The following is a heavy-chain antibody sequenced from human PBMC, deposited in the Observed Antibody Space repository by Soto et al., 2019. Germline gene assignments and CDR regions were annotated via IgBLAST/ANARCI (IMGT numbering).Heavy chain of an antibody. CDR3: TIPGYYYDSSGFVGPQNFDY. V-gene: IGHV3-49*03. Sequence: PGGSLRLSCTASGFTFGDYAMSWFRQAPGKGLEWVGFIRSKAYGGTTEYAASVKGRFTISRDDSKSIAYLQMNSLKTEDTAVYYCTIPGYYYDSSGFVGPQNFDYWGQGTLVTVS. CDR1: GFTFGDYA. CDR2: IRSKAYGGTT. D-gene: IGHD3-22*01. J-gene: IGHJ4*02.